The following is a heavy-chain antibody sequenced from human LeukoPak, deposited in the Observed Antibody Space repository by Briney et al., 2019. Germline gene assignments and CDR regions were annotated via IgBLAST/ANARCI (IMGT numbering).Heavy chain of an antibody. CDR1: GGSISSGGYS. D-gene: IGHD2-21*02. V-gene: IGHV4-30-2*01. J-gene: IGHJ4*02. CDR3: ARAYCGGDCYPPQYYFDY. CDR2: IYRSGST. Sequence: PSHTVSLTCAVSGGSISSGGYSWGWIPQAPGKGLEGIGYIYRSGSTYYNPSLKSRVTISVDRSKNQFSLKLSPVTAADTAVYYCARAYCGGDCYPPQYYFDYWGQGTLVTVSS.